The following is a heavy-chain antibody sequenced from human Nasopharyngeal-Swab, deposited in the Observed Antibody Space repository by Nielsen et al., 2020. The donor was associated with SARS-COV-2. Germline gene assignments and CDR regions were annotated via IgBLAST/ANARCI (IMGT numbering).Heavy chain of an antibody. D-gene: IGHD4-23*01. CDR3: ARERPGKSDAFDI. V-gene: IGHV4-61*01. Sequence: SETLSLTCTVSGGSVSSGSYYWSWIRQPPGKGLEWIGYIYDSGSTKYNHSLKSRVTKSIDTSKNQFFLKLTSVTAADTAVYYCARERPGKSDAFDIWGQGTLVTVSS. CDR2: IYDSGST. CDR1: GGSVSSGSYY. J-gene: IGHJ3*02.